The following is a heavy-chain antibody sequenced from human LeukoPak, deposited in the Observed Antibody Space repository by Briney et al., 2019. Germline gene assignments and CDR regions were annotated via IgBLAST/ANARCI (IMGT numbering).Heavy chain of an antibody. CDR3: ARADVTVAGKLNYFDY. J-gene: IGHJ4*02. CDR2: ISGSGGAS. CDR1: GFIFTDYF. Sequence: GGSLRLSCAASGFIFTDYFMTWFRQAPGKGLEWISYISGSGGASFFADSLKGRFTISRDNAKNSLYLQMNSLTVEDTGVYFCARADVTVAGKLNYFDYWGQGTLVTVSS. V-gene: IGHV3-11*01. D-gene: IGHD6-19*01.